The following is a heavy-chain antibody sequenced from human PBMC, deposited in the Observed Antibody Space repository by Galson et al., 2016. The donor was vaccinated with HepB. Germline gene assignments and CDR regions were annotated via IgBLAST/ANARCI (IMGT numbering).Heavy chain of an antibody. D-gene: IGHD2-2*01. Sequence: SLRLSCAASGFNFSTYAMHWVRQAPGKGLEWVSVIWYDGSDEKYGDSVKGRFTASRDNSKNTLYLQMDSLRAEDTAVYYCARAHCSSTGCRTNLDYRGQGTLVIVSS. CDR3: ARAHCSSTGCRTNLDY. V-gene: IGHV3-33*01. CDR2: IWYDGSDE. CDR1: GFNFSTYA. J-gene: IGHJ4*02.